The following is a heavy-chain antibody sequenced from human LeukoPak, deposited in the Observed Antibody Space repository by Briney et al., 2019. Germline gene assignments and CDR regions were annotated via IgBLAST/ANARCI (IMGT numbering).Heavy chain of an antibody. J-gene: IGHJ6*03. D-gene: IGHD3-10*01. CDR1: GGSISSHY. V-gene: IGHV4-59*11. CDR3: ARGRITMVRGVIIDYYYYMDV. CDR2: IYYRGST. Sequence: SETLSLTCTVSGGSISSHYWSWIRQPPGKGLEWIGYIYYRGSTNYNPSLKSRVTISVDTSKNQFSLKLSSVTAADTAVYYCARGRITMVRGVIIDYYYYMDVWGKGTTVTVSS.